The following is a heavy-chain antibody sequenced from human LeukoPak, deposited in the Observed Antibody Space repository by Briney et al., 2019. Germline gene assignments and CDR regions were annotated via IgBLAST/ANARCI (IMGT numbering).Heavy chain of an antibody. Sequence: PGGSLRLSCSASGFTFSSYAMHWVRQAPGKGLEYVSAISTNGGYTYYADSVKGRFTISRDNSKNTLYLQMSSLGAEDTAVYYCVKAHGDSSSDHFDYWGQGTQVTVSS. CDR1: GFTFSSYA. CDR2: ISTNGGYT. J-gene: IGHJ4*02. CDR3: VKAHGDSSSDHFDY. V-gene: IGHV3-64D*09. D-gene: IGHD6-6*01.